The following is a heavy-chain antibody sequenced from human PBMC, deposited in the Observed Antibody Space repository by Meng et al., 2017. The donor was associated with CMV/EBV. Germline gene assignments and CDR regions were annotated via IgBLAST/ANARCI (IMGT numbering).Heavy chain of an antibody. Sequence: GESLKISCKGSGYSFTGYWIGWVRQMPGKGLEWMGIIYPGDSDTRYSPSFQGQVTISADKSISTAYLQWSSLKASDTAMYYCARDSDYSNYNYYYGMDVWGQGTTVTVSS. CDR3: ARDSDYSNYNYYYGMDV. D-gene: IGHD4-11*01. CDR1: GYSFTGYW. J-gene: IGHJ6*02. V-gene: IGHV5-51*01. CDR2: IYPGDSDT.